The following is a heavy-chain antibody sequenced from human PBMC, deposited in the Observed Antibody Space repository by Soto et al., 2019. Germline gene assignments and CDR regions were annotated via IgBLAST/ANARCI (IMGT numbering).Heavy chain of an antibody. CDR3: HVWSYYLDY. D-gene: IGHD2-8*01. CDR1: GFTFSDYY. V-gene: IGHV3-11*01. J-gene: IGHJ4*02. CDR2: ISSSGSTI. Sequence: GVLRLSCAASGFTFSDYYMSWIRQAPGEGLEWVSYISSSGSTIYYADSVKGRFTISRDNAKNSLYLQMNSLRAEDTAVYYCHVWSYYLDYWGQGTLVTVSS.